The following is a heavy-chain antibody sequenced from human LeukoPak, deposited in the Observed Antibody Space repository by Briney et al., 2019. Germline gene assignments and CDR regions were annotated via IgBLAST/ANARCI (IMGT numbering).Heavy chain of an antibody. Sequence: GGSLRLSCAASGFTFDDYAMHWVRQAPGKGLEWVSGISWNSGSIGYADSVKGRFTISRDNAKNSLYLQMNSLRAEDTALYYCAKDIEGYVLRFLEWLLHKMYNWFDPWGQGTLVTVSS. V-gene: IGHV3-9*01. J-gene: IGHJ5*02. CDR2: ISWNSGSI. CDR3: AKDIEGYVLRFLEWLLHKMYNWFDP. D-gene: IGHD3-3*01. CDR1: GFTFDDYA.